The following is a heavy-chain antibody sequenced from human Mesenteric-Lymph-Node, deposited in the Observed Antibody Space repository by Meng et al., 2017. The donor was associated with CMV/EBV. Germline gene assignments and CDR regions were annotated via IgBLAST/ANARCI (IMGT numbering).Heavy chain of an antibody. V-gene: IGHV4-34*01. D-gene: IGHD3-9*01. CDR3: ARGSSYDILTGYFDY. Sequence: QWQLNQWGAGWLTPSSTLSVTCAVYVGSFSGYYWNWIRQSPEKGLEWIGEINHSGSTTYNPSFTSRIIISVDTSTNQISLNMSSVTAADTAVYYCARGSSYDILTGYFDYWGQGALVTVSS. CDR1: VGSFSGYY. J-gene: IGHJ4*02. CDR2: INHSGST.